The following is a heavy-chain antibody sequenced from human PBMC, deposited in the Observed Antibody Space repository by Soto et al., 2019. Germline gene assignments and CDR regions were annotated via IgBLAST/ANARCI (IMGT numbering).Heavy chain of an antibody. Sequence: EVQLVESGGGLVQPGGSLRLSCAASGFTFSLYSMSWVRQAPGKGLEWVSYISRSSTGIHYADSVKGRFTISRDDVTNSMHLQMNSLRVGDTAVYYCARAVTWGLDFWGQGTTVSISS. CDR3: ARAVTWGLDF. CDR1: GFTFSLYS. J-gene: IGHJ6*01. V-gene: IGHV3-48*04. CDR2: ISRSSTGI. D-gene: IGHD3-10*01.